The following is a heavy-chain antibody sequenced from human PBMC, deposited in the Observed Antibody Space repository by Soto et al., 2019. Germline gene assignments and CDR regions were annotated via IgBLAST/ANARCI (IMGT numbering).Heavy chain of an antibody. CDR3: AKRLEMATIDFDY. CDR2: ISGSGGST. J-gene: IGHJ4*02. Sequence: PGWSLRLSCTTSVFTFSSYAMSWVRQAPGKGLEWVSAISGSGGSTYYADSVKGRFTISRDNSKNTLYLQMNSLRAEDTAVYYCAKRLEMATIDFDYWGQGTLVTVSS. D-gene: IGHD5-12*01. CDR1: VFTFSSYA. V-gene: IGHV3-23*01.